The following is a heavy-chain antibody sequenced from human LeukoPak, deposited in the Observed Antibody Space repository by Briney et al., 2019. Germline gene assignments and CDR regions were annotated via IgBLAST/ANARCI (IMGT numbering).Heavy chain of an antibody. V-gene: IGHV3-23*01. D-gene: IGHD6-13*01. CDR1: GFTFSSYA. J-gene: IGHJ4*02. CDR3: ARDMGSQDSSSWYGAVDY. CDR2: ISGSGGDT. Sequence: GGSLRLSCAASGFTFSSYAMSWVRQAPGKGLEWVSAISGSGGDTYYADSVKGRFTISRDDAKNTVYLQMNSLRAEDTAVYYCARDMGSQDSSSWYGAVDYWGQGTLVTVSS.